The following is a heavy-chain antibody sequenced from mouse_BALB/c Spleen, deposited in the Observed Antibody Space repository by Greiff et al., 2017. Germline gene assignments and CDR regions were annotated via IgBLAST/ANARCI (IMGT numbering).Heavy chain of an antibody. CDR3: ARGGIYYGYEGFAY. V-gene: IGHV3-8*02. CDR1: GDSITSGY. D-gene: IGHD2-2*01. CDR2: ISYSGST. J-gene: IGHJ3*01. Sequence: VQLKESGPSLVKPSQTLSLTCSVTGDSITSGYWNWIRKFPGNKLEYMGYISYSGSTYYNPSLKSRISITRDTSKNQYYLQLNSVTTEDTATYYCARGGIYYGYEGFAYWGQGTLVTVSA.